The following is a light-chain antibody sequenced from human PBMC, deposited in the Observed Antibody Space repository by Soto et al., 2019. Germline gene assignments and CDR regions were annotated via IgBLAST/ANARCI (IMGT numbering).Light chain of an antibody. CDR3: NSYTSTSTIVA. V-gene: IGLV2-14*01. CDR1: SSDVGGYNF. Sequence: QSVLTQPASVSGSPGQSIAISCTGTSSDVGGYNFVSWYQQHPGKAPKLMIYEVSNRPSGVSNRFSGSKSGNTASLTISGLQAEDEADYYCNSYTSTSTIVAFGGGTKLTVL. CDR2: EVS. J-gene: IGLJ2*01.